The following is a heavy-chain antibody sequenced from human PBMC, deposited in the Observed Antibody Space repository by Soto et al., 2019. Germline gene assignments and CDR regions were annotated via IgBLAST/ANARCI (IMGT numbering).Heavy chain of an antibody. CDR3: ARYLSVVVAATSWFDP. V-gene: IGHV4-4*02. J-gene: IGHJ5*02. D-gene: IGHD2-15*01. Sequence: QVQLQESGPGLVKPSGTLSLTCAVSGGSISSSNWWSWVRQPPGKGLEWIGEIYHSGSTNYNPSLKSRVTISVDKSKNKISLKLSSVTAADTAVYYCARYLSVVVAATSWFDPWGQGTLVTVSS. CDR1: GGSISSSNW. CDR2: IYHSGST.